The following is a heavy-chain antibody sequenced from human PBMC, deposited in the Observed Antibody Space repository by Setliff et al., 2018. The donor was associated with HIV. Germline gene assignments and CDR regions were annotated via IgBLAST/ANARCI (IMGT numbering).Heavy chain of an antibody. V-gene: IGHV3-15*01. J-gene: IGHJ6*03. CDR1: GPSFSHAW. D-gene: IGHD1-26*01. CDR2: IKGKTDGWAT. Sequence: GGSLSLSCAVSGPSFSHAWMSWVRQTPGKGLEWVGRIKGKTDGWATDYGAPVKDRFTISRDDSESMVYLEMNSLKTEDTAVYYCSWVGATPDFHYYFMAVWGRGTTVTVSS. CDR3: SWVGATPDFHYYFMAV.